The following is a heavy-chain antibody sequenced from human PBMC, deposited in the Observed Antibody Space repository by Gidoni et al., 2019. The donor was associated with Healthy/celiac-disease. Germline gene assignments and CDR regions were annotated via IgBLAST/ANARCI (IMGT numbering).Heavy chain of an antibody. CDR3: ARETGATGVY. J-gene: IGHJ4*02. CDR1: GFTFSSYA. V-gene: IGHV3-30-3*01. Sequence: QVQLVASGGGVVQPGRSLRLSCAASGFTFSSYAMHWVRQAPGKGLAWVAVISYDGSNKYYADSVKGRFTISRDNSKNTLYLQMNSLRAEDTAVYYCARETGATGVYWGQGTLVTVSS. CDR2: ISYDGSNK. D-gene: IGHD1-26*01.